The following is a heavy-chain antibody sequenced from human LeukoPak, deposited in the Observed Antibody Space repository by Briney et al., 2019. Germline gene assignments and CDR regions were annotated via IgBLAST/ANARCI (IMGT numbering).Heavy chain of an antibody. CDR3: AKDLSSSGWIFDY. V-gene: IGHV3-30*02. D-gene: IGHD6-19*01. CDR2: IRYDGSNK. J-gene: IGHJ4*02. CDR1: GFTFSSYG. Sequence: GGSLRLSCAASGFTFSSYGMHWVRQAPGKGLEWVAFIRYDGSNKYYADSVKGRFTISRDNSKNTLYLQMNSLRAEDTAVYYCAKDLSSSGWIFDYWGQGMLVTVSS.